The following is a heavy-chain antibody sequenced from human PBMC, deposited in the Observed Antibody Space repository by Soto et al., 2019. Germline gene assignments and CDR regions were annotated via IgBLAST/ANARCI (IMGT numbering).Heavy chain of an antibody. CDR1: GFTFSSYS. CDR3: AREAAAAGTEGFDY. V-gene: IGHV3-21*01. CDR2: ISSSSSYI. D-gene: IGHD6-13*01. J-gene: IGHJ4*02. Sequence: GSLRLSCAASGFTFSSYSMNWVRQAPGKGLEWVSSISSSSSYIYYADSVKGRFTISRDNAKNSLYLQMNSLRAEDTAVYYCAREAAAAGTEGFDYWGQGTLVTVSS.